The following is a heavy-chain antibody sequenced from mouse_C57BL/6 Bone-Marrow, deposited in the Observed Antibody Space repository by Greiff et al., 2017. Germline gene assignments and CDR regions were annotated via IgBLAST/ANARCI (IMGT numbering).Heavy chain of an antibody. Sequence: EVQGVESGGGLVQPGGSLKLSCAASGFTFSDYYMYWVRQTPEKRLEWVAYISNGGGSTYYPDTVKGRFTISRDNAKNTLYLQMSRLKSEDTAMYYCARRSTTVDYYAMDYWGQGTSVTVSS. V-gene: IGHV5-12*01. D-gene: IGHD1-1*01. J-gene: IGHJ4*01. CDR2: ISNGGGST. CDR3: ARRSTTVDYYAMDY. CDR1: GFTFSDYY.